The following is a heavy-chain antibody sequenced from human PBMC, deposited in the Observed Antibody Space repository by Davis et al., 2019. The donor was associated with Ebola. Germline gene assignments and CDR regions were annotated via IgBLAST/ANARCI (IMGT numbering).Heavy chain of an antibody. CDR2: IYHSGST. V-gene: IGHV4-30-2*01. J-gene: IGHJ6*02. Sequence: MPSETLSLTCAVSGGSISSCGYSWSWIRQPPGKGLEWIGYIYHSGSTYDNPSLKSRVTISVDRSKNQFYLKLSSVTAADTAVYYCARDYYYYGMDVWGPGTTVTVSS. CDR3: ARDYYYYGMDV. CDR1: GGSISSCGYS.